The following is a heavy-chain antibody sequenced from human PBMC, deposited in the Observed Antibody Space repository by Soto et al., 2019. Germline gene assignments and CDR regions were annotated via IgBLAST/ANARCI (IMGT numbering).Heavy chain of an antibody. D-gene: IGHD2-21*02. CDR3: ARVRGTADI. J-gene: IGHJ3*02. CDR1: GFTFSSYW. V-gene: IGHV3-74*01. Sequence: GGSLRLSCAASGFTFSSYWMHWVRQVSGKGLVWVSRVYSDGSSTSYTDSVKGRFTISRDNAKNTLYLQMNSLRAEDTAVYYCARVRGTADISGQGTMVTVSS. CDR2: VYSDGSST.